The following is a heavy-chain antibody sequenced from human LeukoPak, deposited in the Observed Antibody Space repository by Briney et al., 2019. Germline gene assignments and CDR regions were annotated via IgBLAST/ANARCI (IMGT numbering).Heavy chain of an antibody. J-gene: IGHJ6*02. CDR1: GFTFSSYW. CDR2: INHNGNVN. V-gene: IGHV3-7*03. D-gene: IGHD1-7*01. CDR3: ARDLDWTGTTSTYYYYGMDV. Sequence: GGSLRLSCAASGFTFSSYWMNWARQAPGKGLEWVASINHNGNVNYYVDSVKGRFTISRDNAKNSLYLQMNSLRAEDTAVYYCARDLDWTGTTSTYYYYGMDVWGQGTTVTVSS.